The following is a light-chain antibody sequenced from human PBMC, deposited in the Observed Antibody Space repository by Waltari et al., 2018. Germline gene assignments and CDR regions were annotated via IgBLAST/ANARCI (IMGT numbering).Light chain of an antibody. J-gene: IGLJ1*01. V-gene: IGLV2-14*01. CDR3: SSYTTSSAPGV. CDR1: DSDVGAYDS. CDR2: EVS. Sequence: QSALTQPASVSGSPGQSITISCSGTDSDVGAYDSVSWYQQHPGKAPHLIIYEVSNRPSVISNRFSASKSGNTASLTISVLQAEDEADYYCSSYTTSSAPGVFGTGTRVTVL.